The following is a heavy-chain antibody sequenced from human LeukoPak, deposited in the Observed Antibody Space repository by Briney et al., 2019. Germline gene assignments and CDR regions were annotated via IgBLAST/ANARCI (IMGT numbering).Heavy chain of an antibody. D-gene: IGHD2-2*01. Sequence: ASVKVSCKASGYTFTSDGISWVRQAPGQGLEWMGWISAYNGNTNYAQKLQGRVTMTTDTSTSTACMELRSLRSDDTAVYYCARLGYCSSTSCYGWFDPWGQGTLVTVSS. CDR1: GYTFTSDG. CDR2: ISAYNGNT. CDR3: ARLGYCSSTSCYGWFDP. V-gene: IGHV1-18*01. J-gene: IGHJ5*02.